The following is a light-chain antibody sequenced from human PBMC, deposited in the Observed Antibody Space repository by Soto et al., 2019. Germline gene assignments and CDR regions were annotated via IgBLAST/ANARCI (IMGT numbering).Light chain of an antibody. Sequence: QSALTQPPSASGSPGQSVTISCTGTSSDVGAYDHVSWYQQHPGKAPKLIIYEVSKRPSGVPDRFSGSKSGNTASLTVSGLQADDESDYYCSSYAGSNNLVFGGGTKLTVL. V-gene: IGLV2-8*01. CDR1: SSDVGAYDH. J-gene: IGLJ2*01. CDR3: SSYAGSNNLV. CDR2: EVS.